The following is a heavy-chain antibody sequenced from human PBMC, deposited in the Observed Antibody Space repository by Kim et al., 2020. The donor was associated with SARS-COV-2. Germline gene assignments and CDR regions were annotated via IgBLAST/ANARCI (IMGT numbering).Heavy chain of an antibody. V-gene: IGHV1-2*04. D-gene: IGHD1-1*01. J-gene: IGHJ2*01. Sequence: TNYAQKFQGWVTMTRDTSISTAYMELSRLRSDDTAVYYGARGRGTRYFDLWGRGTLVTVSS. CDR3: ARGRGTRYFDL. CDR2: T.